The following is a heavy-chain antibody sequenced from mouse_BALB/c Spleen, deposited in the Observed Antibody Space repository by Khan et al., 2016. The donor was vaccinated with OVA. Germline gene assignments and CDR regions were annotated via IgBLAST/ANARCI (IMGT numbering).Heavy chain of an antibody. J-gene: IGHJ3*01. CDR2: IDPSNGDT. D-gene: IGHD1-1*01. CDR3: ATLYCSPFPY. V-gene: IGHV14-3*02. Sequence: LQQSGAELVRPGASVKLSCTASGFNIKDTYMHWVKQRPDQGLEWIGRIDPSNGDTIYDPQFQDKAHIPKDTSSNIVYLQLSSLTSEDTAVYYCATLYCSPFPYWGQGTLVTVSA. CDR1: GFNIKDTY.